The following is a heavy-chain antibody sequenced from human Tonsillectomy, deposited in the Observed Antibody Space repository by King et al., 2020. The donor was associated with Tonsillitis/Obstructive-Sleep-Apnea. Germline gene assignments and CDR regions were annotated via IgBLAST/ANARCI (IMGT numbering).Heavy chain of an antibody. CDR3: ATTLDTGSFHRDYFDS. Sequence: QLVQSGAEVKKPGASVKVSCKASGYTFTGFFLHWVRQAPGHGLEWMGWINPNSGGTEYAQKFRGSVTMTRDTSINTAYMELNRLRSDDTAIYYCATTLDTGSFHRDYFDSWGQGTLLTVSS. J-gene: IGHJ4*02. CDR2: INPNSGGT. D-gene: IGHD1-26*01. CDR1: GYTFTGFF. V-gene: IGHV1-2*04.